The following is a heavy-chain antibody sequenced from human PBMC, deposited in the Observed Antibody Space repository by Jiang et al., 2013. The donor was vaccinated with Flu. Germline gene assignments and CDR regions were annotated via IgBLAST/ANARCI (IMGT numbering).Heavy chain of an antibody. V-gene: IGHV4-39*01. CDR2: IYHSGST. Sequence: GPGLVKPSETLSLTCTVSGAPITISTYSWGWIRQPPGKGLEWIGNIYHSGSTYYNPSLKSRVTISVDTSKNQVSLKLSSVSAADTAVYYCARQYYDVWDGSPAWAYGMDVWGPGTTVTVFS. CDR3: ARQYYDVWDGSPAWAYGMDV. J-gene: IGHJ6*02. CDR1: GAPITISTYS. D-gene: IGHD3-3*01.